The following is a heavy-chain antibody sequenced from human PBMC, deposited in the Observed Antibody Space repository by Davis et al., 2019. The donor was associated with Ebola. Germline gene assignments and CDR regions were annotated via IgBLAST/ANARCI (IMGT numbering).Heavy chain of an antibody. CDR2: IIPILGIA. J-gene: IGHJ6*02. D-gene: IGHD2-21*02. V-gene: IGHV1-69*04. CDR3: ATPHIVVVTAIDDGMDV. Sequence: AASVKVSCKASGGTFSSYAISWVRQAPGQGLEWMGRIIPILGIANYAQKFQGRVTITADKSTSTAYMELSSLRSEDTAVYYCATPHIVVVTAIDDGMDVWGQGTTVTVSS. CDR1: GGTFSSYA.